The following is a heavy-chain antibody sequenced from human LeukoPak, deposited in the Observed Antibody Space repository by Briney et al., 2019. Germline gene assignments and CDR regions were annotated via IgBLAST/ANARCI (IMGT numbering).Heavy chain of an antibody. CDR3: ARDSGTTGEVKFDP. Sequence: SETLSLTCTVSGGGGSISSHYWSWIRQPAGKGLEWIGRIYFTGTITYNPSLESRVTMSIDTSKDQFSLKLNSLTAADTAVYYCARDSGTTGEVKFDPWGQGTLVTVSS. D-gene: IGHD3-10*01. V-gene: IGHV4-4*07. CDR2: IYFTGTI. J-gene: IGHJ5*02. CDR1: GGGGSISSHY.